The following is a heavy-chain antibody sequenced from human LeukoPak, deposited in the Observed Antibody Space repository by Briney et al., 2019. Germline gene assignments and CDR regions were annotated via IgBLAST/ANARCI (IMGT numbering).Heavy chain of an antibody. CDR3: AREYSSSCWFDP. D-gene: IGHD6-13*01. CDR1: GGSISIGGYS. Sequence: SETLSLTCAVPGGSISIGGYSWSWIRQPPGKCLECIGYLYHSVSTYYNPSLKSRVTISVDRSKNQFSLKLSSVTAADTAVYYCAREYSSSCWFDPWGQGTLVTVSS. V-gene: IGHV4-30-2*01. J-gene: IGHJ5*02. CDR2: LYHSVST.